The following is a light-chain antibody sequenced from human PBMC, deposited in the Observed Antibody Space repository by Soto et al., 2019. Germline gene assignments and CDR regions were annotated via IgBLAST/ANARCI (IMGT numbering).Light chain of an antibody. CDR3: QQYNNWLT. J-gene: IGKJ4*01. V-gene: IGKV3-20*01. CDR2: GAS. CDR1: QSVSRSY. Sequence: EIVLTQSPGTVSLSPGERATLSCRASQSVSRSYLAWYQLKPGQAPRLLIYGASSRATGIPDRFSGSGSGTDFTLTISRLEPEDFAVYYCQQYNNWLTFGGGTKVEIK.